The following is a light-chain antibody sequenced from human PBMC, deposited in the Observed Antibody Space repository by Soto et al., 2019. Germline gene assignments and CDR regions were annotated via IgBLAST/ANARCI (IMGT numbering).Light chain of an antibody. Sequence: QSVLTQPASVSGSPGQSITISCTGTSSDVGGFRYVSWYQQHPGKAPKLIIYEVNNRPSGVSSRFSGSKSGNTASLTISGLQAEDEADYYCSSYTSSSTLVFGGGTKLTVL. CDR3: SSYTSSSTLV. J-gene: IGLJ3*02. CDR1: SSDVGGFRY. V-gene: IGLV2-14*01. CDR2: EVN.